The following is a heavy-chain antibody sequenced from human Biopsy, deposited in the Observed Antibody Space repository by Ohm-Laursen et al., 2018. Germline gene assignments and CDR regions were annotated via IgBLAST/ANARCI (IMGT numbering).Heavy chain of an antibody. J-gene: IGHJ4*02. CDR3: AKRGVERGRPLAY. CDR2: FAPENGKT. Sequence: SVKVSCKVSGYTLTDLSMHWVRQAPGKGLEWMGGFAPENGKTIYAQTFQGRVTITADESTSTAYMEVSSLRSEDTAVYYCAKRGVERGRPLAYWGQGTLVTVSS. D-gene: IGHD1-1*01. V-gene: IGHV1-24*01. CDR1: GYTLTDLS.